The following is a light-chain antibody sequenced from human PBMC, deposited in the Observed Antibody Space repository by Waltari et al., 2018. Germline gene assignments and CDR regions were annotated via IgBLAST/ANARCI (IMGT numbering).Light chain of an antibody. V-gene: IGKV3-20*01. Sequence: EIVLTQSPGTLPLSPGERATPPCRASQNIRNNLLAWYQQRPGQAPRLLIHGASTRATGIPDRFSGSGSGADFTLIINRLEPEDFAVYHCQQYGNSPYTFGQGTKLEIK. CDR2: GAS. CDR3: QQYGNSPYT. J-gene: IGKJ2*01. CDR1: QNIRNNL.